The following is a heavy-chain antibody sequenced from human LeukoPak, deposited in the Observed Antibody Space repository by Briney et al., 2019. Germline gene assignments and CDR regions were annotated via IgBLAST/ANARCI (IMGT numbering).Heavy chain of an antibody. D-gene: IGHD6-13*01. CDR1: GGSIXSYY. V-gene: IGHV4-59*08. Sequence: ETLSLTCTXSGGSIXSYYWSWIRQPPGKGLEWIGYIYYSGSTNYNPSLKSRVTISVDTSKNQFSLKLSSVTAADTAVYYCAAADYTLSMDVWGQGTTVTVSS. CDR3: AAADYTLSMDV. J-gene: IGHJ6*02. CDR2: IYYSGST.